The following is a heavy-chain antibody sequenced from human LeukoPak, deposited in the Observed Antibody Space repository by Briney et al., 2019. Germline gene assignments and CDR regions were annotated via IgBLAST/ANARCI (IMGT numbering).Heavy chain of an antibody. Sequence: SETLSLTCTVSGGSISSYYWSWIRQPPGKGLEWVGYFYYSGSTNYNPSLKRRVTISVDTSKNQFSLKLSSVTAADTAVYYCATLGAAGASDYWGRGTLVTVSS. CDR2: FYYSGST. CDR3: ATLGAAGASDY. D-gene: IGHD3-10*01. J-gene: IGHJ4*02. CDR1: GGSISSYY. V-gene: IGHV4-59*01.